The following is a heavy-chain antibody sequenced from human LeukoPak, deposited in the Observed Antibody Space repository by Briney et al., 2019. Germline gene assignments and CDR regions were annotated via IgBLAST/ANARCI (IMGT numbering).Heavy chain of an antibody. CDR1: GFTFSSYW. Sequence: GGSLRLSCAASGFTFSSYWMSWVRQAPGKGLEWVANIKQDGSEKYYVDSVKGRFTISRDNAKNSLYLQMNSLRAEDTAVYYCAREVNQGKSIAAAGIFDYWGQGTLVTVSS. CDR3: AREVNQGKSIAAAGIFDY. CDR2: IKQDGSEK. J-gene: IGHJ4*02. D-gene: IGHD6-13*01. V-gene: IGHV3-7*01.